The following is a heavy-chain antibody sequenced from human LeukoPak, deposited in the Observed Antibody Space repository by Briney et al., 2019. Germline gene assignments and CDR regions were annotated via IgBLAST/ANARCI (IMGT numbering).Heavy chain of an antibody. J-gene: IGHJ4*02. D-gene: IGHD3-9*01. CDR1: GFTFSSYE. CDR3: ARLLDWLPAELGY. CDR2: ITSSSTYM. Sequence: PGGSLRLSCAASGFTFSSYEMNWVRQAPGKGLEWVSSITSSSTYMYYADSVKGRFTISRDNARNSLYLQMNSLRAEDTAVYYCARLLDWLPAELGYWGQGTLVTVSS. V-gene: IGHV3-21*04.